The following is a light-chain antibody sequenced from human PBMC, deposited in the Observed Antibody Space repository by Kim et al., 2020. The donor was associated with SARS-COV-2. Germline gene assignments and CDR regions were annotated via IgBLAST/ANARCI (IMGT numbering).Light chain of an antibody. Sequence: QSALTQPASVSGSPGQSITISCTGTSSDIGGYNYVSWYQQHPGKAPKLMIYGVTNRPSGVSNRFSGSKSGNTASLTISGRQAEDEADYYCSSYTISNTLVVFGGGTQLTVL. CDR3: SSYTISNTLVV. CDR1: SSDIGGYNY. CDR2: GVT. V-gene: IGLV2-14*03. J-gene: IGLJ3*02.